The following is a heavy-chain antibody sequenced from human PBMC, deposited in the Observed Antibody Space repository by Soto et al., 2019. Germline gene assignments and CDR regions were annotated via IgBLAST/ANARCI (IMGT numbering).Heavy chain of an antibody. D-gene: IGHD2-2*01. CDR2: IIPISGTA. J-gene: IGHJ6*02. Sequence: QVQLVQSGAEVKKPGSSVKVSCKASGGTFSSYAISWVRQAHGQGLEWMGGIIPISGTANYAQKFQGRVTITADESTSTAYMELSSLRSEDTAVYYCARSQGSSTSLEIYYYYYYGMDVWGQWTTVTVSS. CDR3: ARSQGSSTSLEIYYYYYYGMDV. CDR1: GGTFSSYA. V-gene: IGHV1-69*01.